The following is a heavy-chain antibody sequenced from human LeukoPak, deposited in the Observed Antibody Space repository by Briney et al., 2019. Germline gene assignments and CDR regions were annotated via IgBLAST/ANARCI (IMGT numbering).Heavy chain of an antibody. CDR1: GGSFSGYY. V-gene: IGHV4-34*01. CDR2: INHSGST. Sequence: SETLSLTCAVYGGSFSGYYWSWIRQPPGKGLEWIGEINHSGSTNYNPSLKSRVTISVDTSKNQFSLKLGSVTAADTAVYYCARGRTYYYGSGSYSPWGQGTLVTVSS. D-gene: IGHD3-10*01. CDR3: ARGRTYYYGSGSYSP. J-gene: IGHJ5*02.